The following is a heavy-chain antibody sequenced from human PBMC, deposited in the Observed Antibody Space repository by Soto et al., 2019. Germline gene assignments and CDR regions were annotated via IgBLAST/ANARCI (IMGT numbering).Heavy chain of an antibody. Sequence: GASVKVSCKASGGTFSSYAISWVRQAPGQGLEWMGGIIPIFGTANYAQKFQGRVTITADESTSTAYMELSSLRSEDTAVYYCARGSVWLSSSWYWGGDYYYGMDVWGQGTTVTVSS. D-gene: IGHD6-13*01. V-gene: IGHV1-69*13. CDR1: GGTFSSYA. CDR2: IIPIFGTA. J-gene: IGHJ6*02. CDR3: ARGSVWLSSSWYWGGDYYYGMDV.